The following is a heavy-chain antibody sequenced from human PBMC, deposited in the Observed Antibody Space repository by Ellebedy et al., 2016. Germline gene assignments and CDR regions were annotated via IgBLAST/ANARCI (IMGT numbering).Heavy chain of an antibody. V-gene: IGHV3-21*01. D-gene: IGHD3-10*01. Sequence: GESLKISXAASGFTFSSYAMHWVRQAPGKGLEWVSSISSSSSYIYYADSVKGRFTISRDNAKNSLYLQMNSLRAEDTAVYYCAREPARGDYWGQGTLVTVSS. CDR3: AREPARGDY. CDR1: GFTFSSYA. CDR2: ISSSSSYI. J-gene: IGHJ4*02.